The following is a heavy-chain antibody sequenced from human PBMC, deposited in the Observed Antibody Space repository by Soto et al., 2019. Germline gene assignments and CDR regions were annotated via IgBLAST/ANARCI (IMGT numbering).Heavy chain of an antibody. V-gene: IGHV3-48*01. D-gene: IGHD2-2*01. CDR3: ARDYCSSTSCYDY. J-gene: IGHJ4*02. Sequence: EVHLVESGGGLVQPGGSLRLSCAASGFTLSSYSMNWVRQAPGKGLEWVSYISISSSTIYYADSVKGRFTISRDNAKNSLYLQMNSLRAEDTAVYYCARDYCSSTSCYDYWGQGTLVTVSS. CDR2: ISISSSTI. CDR1: GFTLSSYS.